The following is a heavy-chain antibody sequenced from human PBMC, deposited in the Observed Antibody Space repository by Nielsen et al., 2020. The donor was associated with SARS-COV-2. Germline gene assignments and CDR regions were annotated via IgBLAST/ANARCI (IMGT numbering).Heavy chain of an antibody. J-gene: IGHJ4*02. CDR3: ARGGNGGWYLDY. V-gene: IGHV3-33*01. Sequence: GGSLRLSCAAPGFTFSSYGMHWVRQVPGKGLEWVAVIWYDGSNKYYADSVKGRFTISRDNSKNTLYLQMNSLRAEDTAVYYCARGGNGGWYLDYWGQGTLVTVSS. CDR2: IWYDGSNK. CDR1: GFTFSSYG. D-gene: IGHD6-19*01.